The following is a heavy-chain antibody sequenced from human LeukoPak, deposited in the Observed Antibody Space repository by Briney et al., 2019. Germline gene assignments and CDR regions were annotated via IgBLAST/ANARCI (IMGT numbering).Heavy chain of an antibody. CDR2: ISLSGLT. V-gene: IGHV4-4*02. Sequence: PSGTLSLTSAVSGGSISSTNWWSWVRQPPVQGLEWIGEISLSGLTNYNPSLKSRVTMSLDKSKNHLSLNLTSVTAADTAVYYCSRESGAFSPFGYWGQGTLVTVSS. J-gene: IGHJ4*02. CDR3: SRESGAFSPFGY. D-gene: IGHD1-26*01. CDR1: GGSISSTNW.